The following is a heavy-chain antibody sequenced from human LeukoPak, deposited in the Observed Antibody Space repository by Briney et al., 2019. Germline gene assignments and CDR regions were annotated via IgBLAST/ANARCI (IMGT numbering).Heavy chain of an antibody. CDR2: FNPEDGET. CDR3: ATDPDGYYGSGSYRY. D-gene: IGHD3-10*01. J-gene: IGHJ4*02. CDR1: GYTLTELS. V-gene: IGHV1-24*01. Sequence: ASVKVSCKVSGYTLTELSMHWVRQAPGKGLEWMGGFNPEDGETIYAQKFQGRVTMTEDTSTDTAYMELSSLRSEDTAVYYCATDPDGYYGSGSYRYWGQGTLVTVSS.